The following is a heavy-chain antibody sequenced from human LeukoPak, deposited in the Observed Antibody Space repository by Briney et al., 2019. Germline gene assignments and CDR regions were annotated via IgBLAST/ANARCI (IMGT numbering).Heavy chain of an antibody. CDR2: VWNDGTKK. CDR3: AREYGSVLGDY. V-gene: IGHV3-33*01. CDR1: GFTFSSYG. J-gene: IGHJ4*02. Sequence: AGGSLRLFCEASGFTFSSYGMHWVRQAPGKGLEWVAVVWNDGTKKYYADSVKGRFTISRDKSKNTLYLQMNSLRAEDTAVYYCAREYGSVLGDYWGQGTLVTVSS. D-gene: IGHD3-10*01.